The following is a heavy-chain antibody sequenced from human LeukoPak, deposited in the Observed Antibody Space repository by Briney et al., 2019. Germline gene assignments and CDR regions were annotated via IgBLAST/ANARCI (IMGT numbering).Heavy chain of an antibody. V-gene: IGHV3-7*04. CDR1: GFXFRAYW. J-gene: IGHJ4*02. Sequence: GGSLRLSCAASGFXFRAYWMNWVRQAPGKGLKWVANIKQDGSENYYVDSVKGRFTISRDNAKNSLYLHMNSLKVEDTAVYYCARDYDPFDYWGQGTLVTVSS. CDR2: IKQDGSEN. CDR3: ARDYDPFDY. D-gene: IGHD5-12*01.